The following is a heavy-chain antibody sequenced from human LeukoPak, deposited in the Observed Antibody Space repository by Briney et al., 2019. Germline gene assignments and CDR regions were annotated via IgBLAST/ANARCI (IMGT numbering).Heavy chain of an antibody. CDR2: IYPGDSDT. D-gene: IGHD2-15*01. J-gene: IGHJ3*02. CDR1: GYSFTSYW. V-gene: IGHV5-51*01. CDR3: ARHPARGHRSKSGLNAFDI. Sequence: GASLKISCKCSGYSFTSYWIGWVRPMPGKGLEWMGIIYPGDSDTRYSPSFQGQVTISAAKSISTAYLQWSSLKASDTDMYYCARHPARGHRSKSGLNAFDIWGQGTMVTVSS.